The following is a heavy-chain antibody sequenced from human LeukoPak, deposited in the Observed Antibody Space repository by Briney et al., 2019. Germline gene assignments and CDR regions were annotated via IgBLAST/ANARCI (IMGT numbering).Heavy chain of an antibody. Sequence: GGSLRLSCAASGFTFSAFGIHWVRQAPGKGLQWVATISYDGSNKYYVDSVKGRFTISRDNSKNTLYLQMNSLRDEDTAVYYCAKDGVGYCSGVSCPGKTHYFGYWGQGTLVTVSS. CDR1: GFTFSAFG. CDR3: AKDGVGYCSGVSCPGKTHYFGY. CDR2: ISYDGSNK. J-gene: IGHJ4*02. D-gene: IGHD2-15*01. V-gene: IGHV3-30*18.